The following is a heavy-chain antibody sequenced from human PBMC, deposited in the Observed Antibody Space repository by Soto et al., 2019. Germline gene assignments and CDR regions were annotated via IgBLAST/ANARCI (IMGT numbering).Heavy chain of an antibody. CDR3: ATNRLEWLRSPRAHYYGMDV. J-gene: IGHJ6*02. Sequence: GGSLRLSCAASGFTFSSYAMSWVRQAPGKGLEWVSAISGSGGSTYYADSVKGRVTISRDNSKNTLYLQMNSLRAEDTAVYYCATNRLEWLRSPRAHYYGMDVLGQGTTVTVSS. D-gene: IGHD5-12*01. V-gene: IGHV3-23*01. CDR1: GFTFSSYA. CDR2: ISGSGGST.